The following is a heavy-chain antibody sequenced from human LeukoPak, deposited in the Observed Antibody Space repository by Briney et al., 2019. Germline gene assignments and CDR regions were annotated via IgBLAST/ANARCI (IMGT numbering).Heavy chain of an antibody. V-gene: IGHV4-34*01. D-gene: IGHD4-17*01. CDR2: INHSGST. CDR3: ASWGIGGDYGFDY. J-gene: IGHJ4*02. CDR1: GGSFSGYY. Sequence: TPSETLSLTCAVYGGSFSGYYWSWIRQPPGKGLEWIGEINHSGSTNYNPSLKSRVTISVDTSKNQFSLKLSSVTAADTAVYYCASWGIGGDYGFDYWGQGTLVTVSS.